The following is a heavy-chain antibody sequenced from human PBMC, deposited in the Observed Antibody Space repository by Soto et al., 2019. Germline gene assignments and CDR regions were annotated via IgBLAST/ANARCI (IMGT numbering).Heavy chain of an antibody. CDR2: ISGRGGAT. Sequence: EVQLLESGGGVVQPGGSLRLSCAASGFTFSAYAMSWVRQAPGKGLEWVSVISGRGGATYYADSVKGRFTISRDNSKNTLYLQMNSLRAEDTAVYYCARQEYSTTWYLKYWGQGTLVTVSS. J-gene: IGHJ4*02. CDR1: GFTFSAYA. V-gene: IGHV3-23*01. D-gene: IGHD6-13*01. CDR3: ARQEYSTTWYLKY.